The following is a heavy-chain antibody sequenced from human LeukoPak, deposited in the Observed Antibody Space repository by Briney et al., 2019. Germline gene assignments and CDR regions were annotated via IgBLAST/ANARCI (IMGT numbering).Heavy chain of an antibody. Sequence: SQTLSLTCTVSGSSMSSGSYYWSWIRQPAGKGLEWIGRIYTSGSTKYNPSVESRVTISVDTPKNQFSLKLNSVTAADTAVYYCAREWGNAGLFDYWGQGTLVTVSS. V-gene: IGHV4-61*02. CDR1: GSSMSSGSYY. CDR3: AREWGNAGLFDY. J-gene: IGHJ4*02. D-gene: IGHD1-26*01. CDR2: IYTSGST.